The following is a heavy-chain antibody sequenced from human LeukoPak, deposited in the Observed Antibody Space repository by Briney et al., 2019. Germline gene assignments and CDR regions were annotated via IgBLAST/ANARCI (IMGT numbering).Heavy chain of an antibody. J-gene: IGHJ4*02. Sequence: PGGSLRLSCAASGFTFDDYAMHWVRQAPGKGLEWVSLISWDGGSTYYADSVKGRFTISRDNSKNSLYLQMNSLRAEDTAVYYCARNDFWSGYSFDYWGQGTLVTVSS. CDR2: ISWDGGST. CDR1: GFTFDDYA. V-gene: IGHV3-43D*03. CDR3: ARNDFWSGYSFDY. D-gene: IGHD3-3*01.